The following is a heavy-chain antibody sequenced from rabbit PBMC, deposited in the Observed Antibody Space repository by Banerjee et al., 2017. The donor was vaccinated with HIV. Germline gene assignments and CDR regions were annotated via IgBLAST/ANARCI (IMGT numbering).Heavy chain of an antibody. D-gene: IGHD7-1*01. Sequence: QEQLEESGGGLVKPEGSLTLTCTASGFSFSNSYWIYWVRQAPGKGLEWIACIYTGSVGSTYYASWAKGRFTISKTSSTTVTLQMTSLTAADSATYFCARDGAAYSVYGWTDLVLWGPGTLVTVS. J-gene: IGHJ4*01. CDR3: ARDGAAYSVYGWTDLVL. V-gene: IGHV1S45*01. CDR1: GFSFSNSYW. CDR2: IYTGSVGST.